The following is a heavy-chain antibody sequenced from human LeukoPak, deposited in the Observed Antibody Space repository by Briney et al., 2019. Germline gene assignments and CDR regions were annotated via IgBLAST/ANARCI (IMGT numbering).Heavy chain of an antibody. CDR3: ARDTLSSGWSYFDY. CDR2: ISYDGSNK. V-gene: IGHV3-30-3*01. Sequence: PGGSLRLSCAASGFTFSSYAMPWVRQAPGKGLEWVAVISYDGSNKYYADSVKGRFTISRDNSKNTLYLQMNSLRAEDTAVYYCARDTLSSGWSYFDYWGQGTLVTVSS. J-gene: IGHJ4*02. CDR1: GFTFSSYA. D-gene: IGHD6-19*01.